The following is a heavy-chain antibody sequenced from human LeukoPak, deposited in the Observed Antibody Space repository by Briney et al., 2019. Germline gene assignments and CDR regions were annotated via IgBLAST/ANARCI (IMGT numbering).Heavy chain of an antibody. CDR3: AREDLAAPTTYWFDS. Sequence: SETLSLTCIVSGDSITGGSYYWSWIRQPAGKGLEWIGRVYTTGSSNYYPSLQSRLTVSLDTSRNQISLRLDSVTAADTAIYYCAREDLAAPTTYWFDSWGRGIPVTVSS. CDR1: GDSITGGSYY. V-gene: IGHV4-4*07. CDR2: VYTTGSS. J-gene: IGHJ5*01. D-gene: IGHD6-6*01.